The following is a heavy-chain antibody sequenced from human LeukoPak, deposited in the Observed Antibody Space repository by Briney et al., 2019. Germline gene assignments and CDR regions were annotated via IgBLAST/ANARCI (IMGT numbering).Heavy chain of an antibody. Sequence: PGGSLRLSCAASGFAFSSYAMNWVRQAPGKGLEWVSYISSSGSTIYYADSVKGRFTISRDNAKNSLYLQMNSLKTEDTAVYYCTRYNVGFDYWGQGTLVTVSS. CDR1: GFAFSSYA. J-gene: IGHJ4*02. CDR3: TRYNVGFDY. CDR2: ISSSGSTI. V-gene: IGHV3-48*04. D-gene: IGHD1-14*01.